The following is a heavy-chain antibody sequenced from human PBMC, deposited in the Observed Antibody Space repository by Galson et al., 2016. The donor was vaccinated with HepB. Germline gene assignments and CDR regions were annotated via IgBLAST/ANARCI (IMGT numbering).Heavy chain of an antibody. J-gene: IGHJ3*01. D-gene: IGHD2-8*01. CDR2: ISPRRGVT. CDR1: GYTFTGYS. Sequence: SVKDSCKASGYTFTGYSLHWVRQAPGHGLEWLGRISPRRGVTYYEDKLHGRITMTRDTYTSPVYMELTSLRSDDTAVYYCARDWGGMVCLAFDPWGQG. CDR3: ARDWGGMVCLAFDP. V-gene: IGHV1-2*06.